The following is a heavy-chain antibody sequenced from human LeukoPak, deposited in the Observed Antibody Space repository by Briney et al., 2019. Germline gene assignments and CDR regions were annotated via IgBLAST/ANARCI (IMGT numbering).Heavy chain of an antibody. Sequence: PGGSLRLSCAASGFTFSSYWMSWVRQAPGKGLEWVASIKQDGSEKYYVDSVKGRFTISRDNAKNSLYLQMNSLRAEDTAVYYCARVSGEWLRYATDAFDIWGQGTMVTVSS. V-gene: IGHV3-7*01. J-gene: IGHJ3*02. CDR1: GFTFSSYW. CDR3: ARVSGEWLRYATDAFDI. CDR2: IKQDGSEK. D-gene: IGHD5-12*01.